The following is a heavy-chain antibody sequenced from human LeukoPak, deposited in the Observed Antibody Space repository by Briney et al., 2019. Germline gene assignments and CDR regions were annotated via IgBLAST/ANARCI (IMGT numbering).Heavy chain of an antibody. CDR1: GYTFTSYA. Sequence: GASVKVSCKASGYTFTSYAMNWVRQAPGQGLEWMGWINTNTGNPTYAQGFTGRFVFSLDTSVSTAYLQISSLKAEDTAVYYCARDLGGYDFWSGPIHYWGQGTLVTVSS. CDR3: ARDLGGYDFWSGPIHY. D-gene: IGHD3-3*01. J-gene: IGHJ4*02. CDR2: INTNTGNP. V-gene: IGHV7-4-1*02.